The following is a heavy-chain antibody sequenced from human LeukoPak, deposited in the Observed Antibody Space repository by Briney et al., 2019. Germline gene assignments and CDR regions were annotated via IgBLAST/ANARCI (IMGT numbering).Heavy chain of an antibody. CDR1: GFTFSSYG. V-gene: IGHV3-30*02. CDR3: AKNQMRNWFGP. J-gene: IGHJ5*02. D-gene: IGHD5-24*01. Sequence: GGSLRLSCAAPGFTFSSYGMHWLRQSPGKGLEWVAFIRYDGSNKYYADSMKGRFTISRDNSKNSLYLQMNSLRTEDTAVYYCAKNQMRNWFGPWGQGTLVTVSS. CDR2: IRYDGSNK.